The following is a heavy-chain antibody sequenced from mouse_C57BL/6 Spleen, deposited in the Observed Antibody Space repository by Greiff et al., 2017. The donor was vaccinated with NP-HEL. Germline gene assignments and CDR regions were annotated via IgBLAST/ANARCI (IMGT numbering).Heavy chain of an antibody. CDR2: IYPRSGNP. CDR1: GYTFTSSG. CDR3: ARFYYYGSRNYAMDY. V-gene: IGHV1-81*01. Sequence: VQLQQSGAELARPGASVKLSCTASGYTFTSSGISWVKQRTGQGLEWIGEIYPRSGNPYYNEKFKGKATLTADKSSSTAYMELRSLTSEDSAVYFCARFYYYGSRNYAMDYWGQGTSVTVSS. D-gene: IGHD1-1*01. J-gene: IGHJ4*01.